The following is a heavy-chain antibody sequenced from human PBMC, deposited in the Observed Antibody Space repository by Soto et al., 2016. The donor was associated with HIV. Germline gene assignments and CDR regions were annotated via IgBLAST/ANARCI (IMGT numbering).Heavy chain of an antibody. J-gene: IGHJ4*02. V-gene: IGHV4-59*01. CDR3: PITRSAATPAHFDH. Sequence: QVQLQESGPGLVKPSETLSLTCTVSGASISYYYWSWIRQSPGKGLEWIGNIYYNGTTNFNPSLKNRLSLSIRMSKNQFSLRLTSVTAADAAIYYCPITRSAATPAHFDHVGPGDVLVTVSS. D-gene: IGHD2-15*01. CDR1: GASISYYY. CDR2: IYYNGTT.